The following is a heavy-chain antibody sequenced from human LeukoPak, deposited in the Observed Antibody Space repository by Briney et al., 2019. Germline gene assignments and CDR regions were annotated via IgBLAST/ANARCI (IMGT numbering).Heavy chain of an antibody. CDR3: ARGRRPYSSSWYDRSKPAEIDY. D-gene: IGHD6-13*01. J-gene: IGHJ4*02. V-gene: IGHV6-1*01. CDR2: TYYRSKWYN. Sequence: PSQTHSLTCAISGDSVSSNSAAWNWIRQSPSRGLEWLGRTYYRSKWYNDYAVSVKSRITINPDTSKNQFSLQLNSVTPEDTAVYYCARGRRPYSSSWYDRSKPAEIDYWGQGTLVTVSS. CDR1: GDSVSSNSAA.